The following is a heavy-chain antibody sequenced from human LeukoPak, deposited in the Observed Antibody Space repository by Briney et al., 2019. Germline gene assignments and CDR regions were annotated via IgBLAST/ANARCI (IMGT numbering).Heavy chain of an antibody. CDR1: GGSFSGYY. V-gene: IGHV4-34*01. J-gene: IGHJ4*02. D-gene: IGHD1-26*01. CDR2: INHSGST. Sequence: PSETLSLTCAVYGGSFSGYYWSWIRQPPGKGLEWIGEINHSGSTNYNPSLKSRATISVDTSKNQFSLKLSSVTAADTAVYYCARGLSSGSGTTGFDYWGQGTLVTVSS. CDR3: ARGLSSGSGTTGFDY.